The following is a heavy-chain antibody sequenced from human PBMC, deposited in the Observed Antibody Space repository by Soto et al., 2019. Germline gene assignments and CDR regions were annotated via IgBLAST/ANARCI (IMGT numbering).Heavy chain of an antibody. J-gene: IGHJ4*02. CDR1: RSTFISSF. CDR3: ARYFRGSGRYFFDY. V-gene: IGHV3-7*03. D-gene: IGHD6-19*01. CDR2: INQDGGGT. Sequence: PVGSVRLSCVASRSTFISSFMGWVRQAPGKGLEWVANINQDGGGTYYVDSVEGRFTISRDNAKDSLYLQMNSLRGEDTAVYYCARYFRGSGRYFFDYWGQGTLVTVSS.